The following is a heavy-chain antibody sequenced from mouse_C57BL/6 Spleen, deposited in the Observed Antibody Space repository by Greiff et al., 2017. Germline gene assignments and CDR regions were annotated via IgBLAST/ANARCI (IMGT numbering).Heavy chain of an antibody. Sequence: EVKVVESGGGLVQPGGSLSLSCAASGFTFTDYYMSWFRQPPGKALECLGFIRNKANGYTTEYSASVKGRFTISRDNSQSILYLQMNALRAEDSATYYCARYMGSDAMDYWGQGTSVTVSS. V-gene: IGHV7-3*01. CDR2: IRNKANGYTT. CDR3: ARYMGSDAMDY. CDR1: GFTFTDYY. J-gene: IGHJ4*01.